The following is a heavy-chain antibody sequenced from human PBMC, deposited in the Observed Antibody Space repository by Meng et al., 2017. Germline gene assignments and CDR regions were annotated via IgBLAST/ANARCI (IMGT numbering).Heavy chain of an antibody. J-gene: IGHJ5*02. D-gene: IGHD2-15*01. CDR3: ARGRVVNWFDP. V-gene: IGHV4-39*07. Sequence: LQHSGPGLGKPSATLSVTCTVSGGSISSSSYYWGWIRQPPGKGLEWIGSIYYSGSTYYNPSLKSRVTISVDTSKNQFSLKLSSVTAADTAVYYCARGRVVNWFDPWGQGTLVTVSS. CDR1: GGSISSSSYY. CDR2: IYYSGST.